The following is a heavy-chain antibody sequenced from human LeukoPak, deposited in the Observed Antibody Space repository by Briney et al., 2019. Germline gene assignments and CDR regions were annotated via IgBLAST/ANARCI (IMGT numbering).Heavy chain of an antibody. V-gene: IGHV3-15*01. D-gene: IGHD4-17*01. Sequence: KSGGSLRLSCAASGFTFSNAWMAWVRQVPGKGLEWVGLIKSKTAGGTTDYGAPVKGRFTISRDDSKDTLFLQMNSLKTEDTAVYYCSTGLPGVHGDYDYWGQGTLVTVSS. CDR3: STGLPGVHGDYDY. CDR2: IKSKTAGGTT. J-gene: IGHJ4*02. CDR1: GFTFSNAW.